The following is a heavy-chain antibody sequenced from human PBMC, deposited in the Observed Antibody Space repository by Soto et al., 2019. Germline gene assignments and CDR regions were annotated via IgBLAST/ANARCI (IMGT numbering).Heavy chain of an antibody. Sequence: QVQLQESGPGLVKPSGTLSLTCAVSGGSVSGDSWWSWVRQPPGKGLEWIGEIFRSGTTNYNPSLKSRITISIDKSKNQFSLKLTSVTAADTAVYYCASGSVYTWHSWGQGTLVTVSS. D-gene: IGHD3-10*01. CDR1: GGSVSGDSW. V-gene: IGHV4-4*02. CDR2: IFRSGTT. J-gene: IGHJ4*02. CDR3: ASGSVYTWHS.